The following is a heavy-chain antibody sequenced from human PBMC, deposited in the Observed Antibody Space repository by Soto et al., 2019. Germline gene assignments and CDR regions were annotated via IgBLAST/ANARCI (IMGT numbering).Heavy chain of an antibody. J-gene: IGHJ4*02. CDR2: IGGGGIST. CDR3: AKRGDDFLSGYYYYFDY. D-gene: IGHD3-3*01. V-gene: IGHV3-23*01. CDR1: GLTFSNYA. Sequence: AGGSLRLSCAASGLTFSNYAMRWVRQAPGKGLKWVSLIGGGGISTYYADSMKGRFTISRDNSKNTLYLQMSSVRVEDTAVNYCAKRGDDFLSGYYYYFDYWGLGTLVTVSS.